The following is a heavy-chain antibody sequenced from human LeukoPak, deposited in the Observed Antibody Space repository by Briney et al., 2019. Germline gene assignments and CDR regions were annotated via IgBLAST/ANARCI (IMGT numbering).Heavy chain of an antibody. D-gene: IGHD5-18*01. J-gene: IGHJ4*02. CDR3: ARGDTAKVSYHFDY. CDR1: GFTFSSYA. CDR2: ISYDGSNK. V-gene: IGHV3-30-3*01. Sequence: PGGSLRLSCAASGFTFSSYAMSWVRQAPGKGLEWVAVISYDGSNKYYADSVKGRFTISRDNSKNTLYLQMNSLRAEDTAVYYCARGDTAKVSYHFDYWGQGTLVTVSS.